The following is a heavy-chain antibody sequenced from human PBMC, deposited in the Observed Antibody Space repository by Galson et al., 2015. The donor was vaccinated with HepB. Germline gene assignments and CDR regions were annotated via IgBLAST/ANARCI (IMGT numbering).Heavy chain of an antibody. V-gene: IGHV1-18*01. Sequence: SVKVSCKASGYTFTSYGISWVRQAPGQGLEWMGWISAYNGNTNYAQKLQGRVTMTTDTSTSTAYMELRSLRSDDTAVYYCARGLRDCSGGSCYLGIADYWGQGTLVTVSS. D-gene: IGHD2-15*01. CDR1: GYTFTSYG. CDR2: ISAYNGNT. J-gene: IGHJ4*02. CDR3: ARGLRDCSGGSCYLGIADY.